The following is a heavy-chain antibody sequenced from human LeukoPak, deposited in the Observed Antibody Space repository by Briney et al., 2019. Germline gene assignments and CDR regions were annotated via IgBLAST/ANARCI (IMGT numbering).Heavy chain of an antibody. D-gene: IGHD4-11*01. CDR1: GFTFSSYW. V-gene: IGHV3-7*02. CDR2: IKQDGSEK. J-gene: IGHJ5*02. CDR3: ARMGWAYSTYARDWFDP. Sequence: PGVSLRLSCAASGFTFSSYWMSWVRQAPGKGLEWVANIKQDGSEKVYADSVKGRFTISRDNAENSLYLQMNSLRVEDTAVYYCARMGWAYSTYARDWFDPWGQGTLVTVSS.